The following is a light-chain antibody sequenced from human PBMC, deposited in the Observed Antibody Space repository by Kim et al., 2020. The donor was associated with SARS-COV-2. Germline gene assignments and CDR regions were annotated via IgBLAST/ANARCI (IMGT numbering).Light chain of an antibody. CDR2: SAS. J-gene: IGKJ2*03. CDR3: LQHQTLPYS. V-gene: IGKV1-17*03. CDR1: QSINIF. Sequence: SASVGARVSITCRASQSINIFLAWFRQKPGKVPKRLIYSASSLQSGVPSRFSGSGSGTEFTLTISSLQPEDSATYYCLQHQTLPYSFGQGTKLEI.